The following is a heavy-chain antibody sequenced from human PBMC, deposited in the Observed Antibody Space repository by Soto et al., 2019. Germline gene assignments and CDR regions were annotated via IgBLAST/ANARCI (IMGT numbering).Heavy chain of an antibody. Sequence: EVQLLESGGGLVQPGGSLRLSCAASGFTFNNYAMTWVRQASGKGLEWVSSISGGGDTTSYADSLKGRFTVSRYGSKNTLYLQMSSLRAEDTALYYCAKGRGGSGSLPPRVDFWGQGTLVTVSS. CDR1: GFTFNNYA. V-gene: IGHV3-23*01. J-gene: IGHJ4*02. D-gene: IGHD3-10*01. CDR3: AKGRGGSGSLPPRVDF. CDR2: ISGGGDTT.